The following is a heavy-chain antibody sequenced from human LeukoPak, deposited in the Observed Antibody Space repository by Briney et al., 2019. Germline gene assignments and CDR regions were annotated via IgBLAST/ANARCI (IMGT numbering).Heavy chain of an antibody. Sequence: GALRLSCAASGFIFSSNAMSWVRQAPDKGLEWVSASGSTGRTYYADSMKGRFTISRDNAKSSLYLQMSSLRAEDTAVYYCAREPGNNGDLDYWGQGALVTVSS. D-gene: IGHD4-17*01. CDR3: AREPGNNGDLDY. J-gene: IGHJ4*02. CDR1: GFIFSSNA. CDR2: SGSTGRT. V-gene: IGHV3-23*01.